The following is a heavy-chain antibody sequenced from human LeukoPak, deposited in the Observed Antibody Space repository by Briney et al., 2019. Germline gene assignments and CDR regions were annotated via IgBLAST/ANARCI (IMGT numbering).Heavy chain of an antibody. CDR3: AKVGQTTSWYFAL. Sequence: GGSLRLSCAGSGFTVGSNYMSWVRQAPGKGLEWVSTISGSGGSTYYADSVKGRFTISRDNSKNTLYLQMNTLRVDDTAVYYCAKVGQTTSWYFALWGRGTLVTVSS. J-gene: IGHJ2*01. CDR1: GFTVGSNY. CDR2: ISGSGGST. V-gene: IGHV3-23*01. D-gene: IGHD1-1*01.